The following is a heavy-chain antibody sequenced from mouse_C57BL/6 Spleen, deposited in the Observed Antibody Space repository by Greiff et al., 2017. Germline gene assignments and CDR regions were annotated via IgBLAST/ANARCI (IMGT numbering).Heavy chain of an antibody. J-gene: IGHJ1*03. CDR3: ARSDILDTTVEASTGYFDV. CDR1: GYAFSSYW. V-gene: IGHV1-80*01. Sequence: QVQLQQSGAELVKPGASVKMSCKASGYAFSSYWMHWVKQRPGQGLEWIGQIYPGDGDTNYNGKFKGKATLTADKSSSTAYMQLSSLTSEDSAVYFGARSDILDTTVEASTGYFDVWGTGTTVTVSS. D-gene: IGHD1-1*01. CDR2: IYPGDGDT.